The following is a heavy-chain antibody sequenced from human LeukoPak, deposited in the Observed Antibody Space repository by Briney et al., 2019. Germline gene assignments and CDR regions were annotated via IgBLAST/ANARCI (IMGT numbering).Heavy chain of an antibody. Sequence: GGSLRLSCVASGFTVSSNYMNWVRQAPGRGLEGVSVIYSAGNTFYAESVKGGCTMSRDSSKNTLYLQMNSLRAEDTAVYYCARVLLASNGDQYWYYDLWGRGTLVTVSS. D-gene: IGHD4-17*01. J-gene: IGHJ2*01. CDR2: IYSAGNT. CDR1: GFTVSSNY. CDR3: ARVLLASNGDQYWYYDL. V-gene: IGHV3-53*01.